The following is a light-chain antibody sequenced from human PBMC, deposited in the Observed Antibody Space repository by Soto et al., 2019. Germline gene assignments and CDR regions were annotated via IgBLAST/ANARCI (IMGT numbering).Light chain of an antibody. Sequence: EIGMTQSPATLSVSPGERATLSCRASQSVSSNLAWYQQKPGQAPRLLIYGASTRATGIAARFSGSGSGTEFTLTISSLQSEDFAVYYCQQYDNGKTFGQGTKLESK. CDR2: GAS. J-gene: IGKJ2*01. V-gene: IGKV3-15*01. CDR1: QSVSSN. CDR3: QQYDNGKT.